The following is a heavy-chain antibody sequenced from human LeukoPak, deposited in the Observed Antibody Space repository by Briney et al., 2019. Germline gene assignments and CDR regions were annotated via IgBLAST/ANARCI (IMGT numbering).Heavy chain of an antibody. D-gene: IGHD3-3*01. CDR1: GGSFSGYY. V-gene: IGHV3-23*01. CDR2: ISGSGGST. J-gene: IGHJ6*03. CDR3: AKYGYDFWSGYYTADYYYYYMDV. Sequence: TSETLSLTCAVYGGSFSGYYWSWIRQAPGKGLEWVSAISGSGGSTYYADSVKGQFTISRDNSKNTLYLQMNSLRAEDTAVYYCAKYGYDFWSGYYTADYYYYYMDVWGKGTTVTVSS.